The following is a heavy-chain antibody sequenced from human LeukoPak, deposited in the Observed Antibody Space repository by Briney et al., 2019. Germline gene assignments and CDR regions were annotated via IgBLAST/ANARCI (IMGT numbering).Heavy chain of an antibody. CDR3: ARGEELLGFDY. Sequence: ASVKVSCKASGGTFSSYAISWVRQAPGQGLEWMGGIIPIFGTANYAQKFQGRVTITADESTSTAYMELSSLRSEDTAVYYCARGEELLGFDYWGQGTLVSVSS. CDR2: IIPIFGTA. CDR1: GGTFSSYA. D-gene: IGHD1-26*01. J-gene: IGHJ4*02. V-gene: IGHV1-69*13.